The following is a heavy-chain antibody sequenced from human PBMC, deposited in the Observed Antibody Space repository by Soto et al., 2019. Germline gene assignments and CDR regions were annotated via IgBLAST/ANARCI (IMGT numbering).Heavy chain of an antibody. V-gene: IGHV4-34*01. CDR3: ARSNWFDP. CDR2: INHSGTT. Sequence: SETLSLTCAVYGGSLSGYYWSWIRQPPGKALEWIGEINHSGTTHYNPSLKSRVTISVDTSKNQFSLKVSSVTAADTALYYCARSNWFDPWGQGTLVTVSS. J-gene: IGHJ5*02. CDR1: GGSLSGYY.